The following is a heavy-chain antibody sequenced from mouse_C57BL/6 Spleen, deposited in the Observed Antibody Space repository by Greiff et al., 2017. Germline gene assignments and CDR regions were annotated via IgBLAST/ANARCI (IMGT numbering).Heavy chain of an antibody. Sequence: VQVVESGAELARPGASVKLSCKASGYTFTSYGISWVKQRTGQGLEWIGEIYPRSGNTYYNEKFKGKATLTADKSSSTAYMELRSLTSEDSAVYFCALTTVVDPFAYWGQGTLVTVSA. V-gene: IGHV1-81*01. CDR3: ALTTVVDPFAY. CDR2: IYPRSGNT. J-gene: IGHJ3*01. CDR1: GYTFTSYG. D-gene: IGHD1-1*01.